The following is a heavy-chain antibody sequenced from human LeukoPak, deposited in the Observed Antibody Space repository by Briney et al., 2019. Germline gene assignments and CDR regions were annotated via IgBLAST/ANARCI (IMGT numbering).Heavy chain of an antibody. CDR1: GGSISSHY. CDR2: IYYSGST. Sequence: SETLSLTCTVSGGSISSHYWSWIRQPPGKGLEWIGYIYYSGSTSYNPSLKSRVTISVDTSKNQFSLKLTSVAAADTAVYYCARAGGDPHYYYYYYMDVWGKGTPVTVSS. J-gene: IGHJ6*03. D-gene: IGHD2-21*02. CDR3: ARAGGDPHYYYYYYMDV. V-gene: IGHV4-59*11.